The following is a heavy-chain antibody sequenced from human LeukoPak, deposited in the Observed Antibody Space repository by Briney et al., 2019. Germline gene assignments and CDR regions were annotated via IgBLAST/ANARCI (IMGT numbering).Heavy chain of an antibody. CDR3: VRDPDALDF. Sequence: GGSLRLSCVASGFSFAPYSMNWVRQTPGKGLEWIAYIAGTNTNTHYAASVTGRFIISRDNAKNSLYLQMNSLRVDDTAVYYCVRDPDALDFWGQGTLVTVSS. D-gene: IGHD2-8*01. V-gene: IGHV3-48*04. CDR1: GFSFAPYS. J-gene: IGHJ4*02. CDR2: IAGTNTNT.